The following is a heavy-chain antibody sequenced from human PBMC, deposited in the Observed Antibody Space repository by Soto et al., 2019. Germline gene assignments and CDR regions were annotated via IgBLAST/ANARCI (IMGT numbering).Heavy chain of an antibody. CDR2: INPSGGST. CDR1: GYSLTIYH. CDR3: ARSKWGHLFDP. D-gene: IGHD7-27*01. J-gene: IGHJ5*02. V-gene: IGHV1-46*03. Sequence: SAEVSCKASGYSLTIYHVDCVRQAPGQGLEWMGIINPSGGSTSYAQKFQGRVTMTRDTSTSTVYMELSSLRSEDTAVYYCARSKWGHLFDPWGQGTLVTVTS.